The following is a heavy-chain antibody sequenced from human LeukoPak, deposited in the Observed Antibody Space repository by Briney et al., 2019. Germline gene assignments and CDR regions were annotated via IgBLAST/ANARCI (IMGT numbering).Heavy chain of an antibody. D-gene: IGHD3-22*01. CDR2: INPNSGGT. CDR3: ARAPDYDSSGYYYGH. J-gene: IGHJ1*01. Sequence: KAGRSLRLSCAASGYTFTGYYMHWVRQAPGQGLEWMGWINPNSGGTNYAQKFQGRVTMTRDTSISTAYMELSGLRSDDTAVYYCARAPDYDSSGYYYGHWGQGTLVTVSS. CDR1: GYTFTGYY. V-gene: IGHV1-2*02.